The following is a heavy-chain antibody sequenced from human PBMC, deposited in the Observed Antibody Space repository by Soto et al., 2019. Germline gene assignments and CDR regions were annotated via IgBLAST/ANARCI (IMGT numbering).Heavy chain of an antibody. J-gene: IGHJ6*02. D-gene: IGHD2-15*01. CDR1: GGSISSSDYY. Sequence: SETLSLTCTVSGGSISSSDYYWAWIRQPPGKGLEWIGSMLYSGLTYYNPSLKSRVTLSVDTSKSQFSVRLNSVTASDTAVYYCAPLSVSLSGPYGIHVWGQGTTVTVSS. CDR3: APLSVSLSGPYGIHV. V-gene: IGHV4-39*01. CDR2: MLYSGLT.